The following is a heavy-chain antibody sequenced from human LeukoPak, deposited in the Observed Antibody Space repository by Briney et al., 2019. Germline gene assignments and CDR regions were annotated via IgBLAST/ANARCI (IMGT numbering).Heavy chain of an antibody. V-gene: IGHV3-7*01. J-gene: IGHJ4*02. CDR2: IKQDGSEK. CDR1: GFTFNSYW. CDR3: ARDDPTLFWSGSPFY. Sequence: GGSLRLSCAASGFTFNSYWMSWVRQAPGKGLEWVANIKQDGSEKYYVDSVKGRFTISRDNAKNSLYLQMNSLRAEDTAMYYCARDDPTLFWSGSPFYWGQGTLVTVSS. D-gene: IGHD3-3*01.